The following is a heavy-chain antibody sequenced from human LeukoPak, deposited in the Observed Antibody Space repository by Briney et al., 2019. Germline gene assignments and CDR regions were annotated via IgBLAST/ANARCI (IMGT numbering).Heavy chain of an antibody. D-gene: IGHD3-10*01. CDR3: AKEPDGSGSYYDY. Sequence: PGGSLRLSCAASGFTFSSYAMSWVRQAPGKGLEWVSGISGNGVNTYHADSVKGRFTISRDNSKNTLYLQMNSLRAEDTAVYYCAKEPDGSGSYYDYWGQGTLVTVSS. J-gene: IGHJ4*02. CDR2: ISGNGVNT. CDR1: GFTFSSYA. V-gene: IGHV3-23*01.